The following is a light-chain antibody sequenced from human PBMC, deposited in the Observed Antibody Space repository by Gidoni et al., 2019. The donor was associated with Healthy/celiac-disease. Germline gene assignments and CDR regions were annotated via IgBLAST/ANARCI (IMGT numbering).Light chain of an antibody. CDR1: QGISSY. CDR2: AAS. CDR3: QQLNSYLL. J-gene: IGKJ4*01. Sequence: DIQLTQSPSFLSASVGDRVTITCWASQGISSYLAWYQQKPGKAPKLLIYAASTLQSGVPSRFSGSRSGTEFTLTISSLQPEDFATYYCQQLNSYLLFGGXTKMEIK. V-gene: IGKV1-9*01.